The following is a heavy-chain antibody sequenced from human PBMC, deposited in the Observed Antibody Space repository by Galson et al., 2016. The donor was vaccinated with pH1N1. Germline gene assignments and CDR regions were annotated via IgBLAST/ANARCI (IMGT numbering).Heavy chain of an antibody. Sequence: SLRLSCAASGFGFSSYAMHWVRQAPGQGLEWVAFISLDSSNKYYVDSVRGRFTVSRDNSKNTLFLQMNSLRAEDTGVYYCAPGGDDYGGNPHWFDPWGQGTLVTVSS. D-gene: IGHD4-23*01. CDR2: ISLDSSNK. CDR1: GFGFSSYA. J-gene: IGHJ5*02. CDR3: APGGDDYGGNPHWFDP. V-gene: IGHV3-30*04.